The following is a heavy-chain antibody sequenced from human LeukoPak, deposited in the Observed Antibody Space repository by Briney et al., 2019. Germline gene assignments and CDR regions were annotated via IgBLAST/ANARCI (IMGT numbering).Heavy chain of an antibody. Sequence: SETLSLTCTVSGGSISSYYWSWIRQPPGKGLEWIGYIYYSGSTNYNPSLKSRVTISVDTSKNQFSLKLSSVTAADTAVYYCARARPLITMIVVPADAFDIWGQGTMVTVSS. D-gene: IGHD3-22*01. CDR3: ARARPLITMIVVPADAFDI. CDR1: GGSISSYY. V-gene: IGHV4-59*01. J-gene: IGHJ3*02. CDR2: IYYSGST.